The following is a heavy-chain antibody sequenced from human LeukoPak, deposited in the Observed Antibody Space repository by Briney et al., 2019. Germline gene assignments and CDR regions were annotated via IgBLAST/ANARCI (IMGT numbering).Heavy chain of an antibody. D-gene: IGHD4-4*01. J-gene: IGHJ3*02. Sequence: ASVKVSCKASGYTFTSYDINWVRQAPGQGLEWMGWMNPNSGNTGYAQKFQGRVTMTRNTSISTAYMELSSLRSEDTAVYYCARDSIQGDAFDIWGQGTMVTVSS. CDR2: MNPNSGNT. V-gene: IGHV1-8*01. CDR1: GYTFTSYD. CDR3: ARDSIQGDAFDI.